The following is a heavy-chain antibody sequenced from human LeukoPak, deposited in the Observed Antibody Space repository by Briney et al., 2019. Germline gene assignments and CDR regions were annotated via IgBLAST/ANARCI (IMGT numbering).Heavy chain of an antibody. J-gene: IGHJ4*02. CDR1: GFTSSSYA. CDR3: AHAIVVVPY. D-gene: IGHD2-21*01. CDR2: ISGSGGST. V-gene: IGHV3-23*01. Sequence: GGSLRLSCAASGFTSSSYAMSWVRQAPGKGLEWVSAISGSGGSTYYADSVKGRFTISRGNSKNTLYLQMNSLRAEDTAVYYCAHAIVVVPYWGQGTLVTVSS.